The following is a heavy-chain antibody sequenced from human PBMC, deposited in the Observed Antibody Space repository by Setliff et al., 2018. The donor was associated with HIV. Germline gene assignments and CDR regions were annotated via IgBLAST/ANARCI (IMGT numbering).Heavy chain of an antibody. V-gene: IGHV3-7*03. Sequence: GGSLRLSCAASGFTFSNYWMFWVRQAPGKGLEWVANIKFDGSEKYYVDSVKGRFSISRDNAKNSLFLQMNSLTADDTAAYYCARDRTGGWAFESWGQGTLVTVSS. CDR2: IKFDGSEK. J-gene: IGHJ4*02. CDR1: GFTFSNYW. D-gene: IGHD2-8*02. CDR3: ARDRTGGWAFES.